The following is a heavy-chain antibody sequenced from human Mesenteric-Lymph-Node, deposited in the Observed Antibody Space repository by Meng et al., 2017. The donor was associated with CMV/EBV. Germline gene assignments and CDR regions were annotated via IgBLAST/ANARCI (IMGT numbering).Heavy chain of an antibody. CDR2: IYPGDSNT. D-gene: IGHD4-17*01. CDR3: ARPTAGFPHGFDI. CDR1: GYNFANYW. J-gene: IGHJ3*02. Sequence: GESLKISCKGSGYNFANYWIGWVRQMPGKGLEWMGMIYPGDSNTKYSPSFEGQVTMSADKSINTAYLQLSSLKASDTAIYYCARPTAGFPHGFDIWGQGTIVTVSS. V-gene: IGHV5-51*01.